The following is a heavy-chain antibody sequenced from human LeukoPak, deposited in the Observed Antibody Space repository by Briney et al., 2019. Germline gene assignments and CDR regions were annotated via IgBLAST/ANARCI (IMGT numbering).Heavy chain of an antibody. CDR2: ISYDGSNK. V-gene: IGHV3-30*03. D-gene: IGHD6-13*01. Sequence: GGSLRLSCAASGFTFSSYGMHWVRQAPGKGLEWVAVISYDGSNKYYADSVKGRFTISRDNSKNTLYLQMNSLRAEDTAVYYCASITGGQQLVLHYYYYYGMDVWGQGTTVTVSS. CDR3: ASITGGQQLVLHYYYYYGMDV. CDR1: GFTFSSYG. J-gene: IGHJ6*02.